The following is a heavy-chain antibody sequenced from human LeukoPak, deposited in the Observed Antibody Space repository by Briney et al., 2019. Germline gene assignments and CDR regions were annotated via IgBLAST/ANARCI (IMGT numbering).Heavy chain of an antibody. V-gene: IGHV4-39*07. CDR1: GGSISSSSYY. CDR3: ARAWMVDYYYMDV. Sequence: SETLSLTCTVSGGSISSSSYYWSWIRQPPGKGLEWIGEINHSGSTNYNPSLKSRVTISVDTSKNQFSLKLSSVTAADTAVYYCARAWMVDYYYMDVWGKGTTVAVSS. CDR2: INHSGST. D-gene: IGHD3-10*01. J-gene: IGHJ6*03.